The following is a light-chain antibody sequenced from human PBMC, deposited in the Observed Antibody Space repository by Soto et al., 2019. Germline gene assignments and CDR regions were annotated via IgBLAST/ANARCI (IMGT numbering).Light chain of an antibody. CDR3: CSYAGSPYV. CDR1: SSDVGSFNY. J-gene: IGLJ1*01. V-gene: IGLV2-11*01. CDR2: DVT. Sequence: QSVLTQPRSVSGCPGQSVAISCTGTSSDVGSFNYVSWYQQHPDKAPKLMIYDVTKRPSGVPDRFSGSKSGNTASLTISGLQAEDEADYYCCSYAGSPYVFGTGTKVTVL.